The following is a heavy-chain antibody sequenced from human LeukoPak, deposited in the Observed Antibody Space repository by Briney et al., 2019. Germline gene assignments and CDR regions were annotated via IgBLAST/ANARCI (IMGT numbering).Heavy chain of an antibody. CDR3: ARMDSYGPRGNAFDI. J-gene: IGHJ3*02. CDR2: IIPIFGTA. D-gene: IGHD5-18*01. Sequence: SVKVSCKASGGTFSSYAISWVRQAPGQGLEWMGGIIPIFGTANYAQKFQGRVTITADKSTSTAYMELSSLRSEDTAVYYCARMDSYGPRGNAFDIWGQGTMVTVSS. V-gene: IGHV1-69*06. CDR1: GGTFSSYA.